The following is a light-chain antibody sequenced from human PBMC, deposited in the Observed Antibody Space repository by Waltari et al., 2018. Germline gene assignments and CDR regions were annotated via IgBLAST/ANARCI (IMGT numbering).Light chain of an antibody. J-gene: IGLJ2*01. V-gene: IGLV3-19*01. CDR3: HSRDTSSTRV. CDR1: SLRRFY. CDR2: GQN. Sequence: SSELTQDPSVSVALGQTVRITCQGDSLRRFYASWYQQRPGQAPILVLYGQNNRPSGIPDRFSGSTSGNTASLTITGAQAEDEADYYCHSRDTSSTRVFGGGTRQTV.